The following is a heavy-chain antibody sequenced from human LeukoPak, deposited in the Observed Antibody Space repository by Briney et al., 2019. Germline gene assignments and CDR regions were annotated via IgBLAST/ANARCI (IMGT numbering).Heavy chain of an antibody. CDR2: ISSNGGST. CDR3: ARGTYYDFWSGYYTYYYYMDV. D-gene: IGHD3-3*01. J-gene: IGHJ6*03. CDR1: GFTFSSYA. V-gene: IGHV3-64*01. Sequence: GGSLRLSCAASGFTFSSYAMHWVRQAPGKGLEYVSAISSNGGSTYYANSVKGRFAISRDNAKNSLYLQMNSLRAEDTAVYYCARGTYYDFWSGYYTYYYYMDVWGKGTTVTVSS.